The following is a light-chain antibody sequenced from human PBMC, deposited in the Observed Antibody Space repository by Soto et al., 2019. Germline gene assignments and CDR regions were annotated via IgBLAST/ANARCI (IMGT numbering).Light chain of an antibody. CDR1: PRFVGGYEY. CDR2: HVG. J-gene: IGLJ2*01. V-gene: IGLV2-11*01. CDR3: SSSTAGRTFV. Sequence: QSAVTQPRPGSGSPGKSVTISRSGTPRFVGGYEYVSWYQQHPGKAPRLLIYHVGQRPSGVPDRFSGSKSGTTASLTISGLQADDEAEYFCSSSTAGRTFVFGGGTKVTVL.